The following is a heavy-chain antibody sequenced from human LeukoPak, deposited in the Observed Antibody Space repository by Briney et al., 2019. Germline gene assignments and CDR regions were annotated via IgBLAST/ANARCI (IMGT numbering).Heavy chain of an antibody. Sequence: SETLSLTCSVSGGSISNYYWTWIRQPAGKGLEWIGRINTSGSTNYNPSLKSRVTMSVDTSKNQFSLKLRSVTAADTAVYYCAREGGGRPLDVWGQGTTVTVSS. CDR1: GGSISNYY. D-gene: IGHD2-15*01. CDR2: INTSGST. V-gene: IGHV4-4*07. CDR3: AREGGGRPLDV. J-gene: IGHJ6*02.